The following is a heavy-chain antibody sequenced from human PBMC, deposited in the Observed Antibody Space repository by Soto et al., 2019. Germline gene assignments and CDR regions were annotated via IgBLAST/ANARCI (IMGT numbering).Heavy chain of an antibody. V-gene: IGHV3-23*01. Sequence: GGSLRLSCAASGFTFSSYAMSWVRQAPGKGLEWVSAISGSGGSTYYADSVKGRFTISRDNSKNTLYLQMNSLRAEDTAVYYCAKVFKYSSSWRHAVLSGEFDYWGQGTLVTVSS. CDR1: GFTFSSYA. J-gene: IGHJ4*02. CDR2: ISGSGGST. D-gene: IGHD6-13*01. CDR3: AKVFKYSSSWRHAVLSGEFDY.